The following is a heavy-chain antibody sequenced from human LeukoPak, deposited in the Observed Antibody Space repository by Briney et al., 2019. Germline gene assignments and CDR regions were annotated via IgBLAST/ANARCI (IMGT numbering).Heavy chain of an antibody. CDR3: ARGRPYSSGHSPLWY. D-gene: IGHD6-19*01. CDR1: GGSISSGDYY. V-gene: IGHV4-30-4*08. Sequence: SSQTLSLTCTVSGGSISSGDYYWSWIRQPPGKGLEWIGEINHSGSTNCTPSLRSRVTISVDTSKNRFSVKLSSVTAADTAVYYCARGRPYSSGHSPLWYWGQGTLVTVSS. J-gene: IGHJ4*02. CDR2: INHSGST.